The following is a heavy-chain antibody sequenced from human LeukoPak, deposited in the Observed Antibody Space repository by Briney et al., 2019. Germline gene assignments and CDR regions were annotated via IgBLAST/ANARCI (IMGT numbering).Heavy chain of an antibody. CDR2: INHSGST. D-gene: IGHD3-10*01. V-gene: IGHV4-34*01. CDR1: GGSFSGYY. CDR3: ARGLRGDECWNRYYGNWFDP. J-gene: IGHJ5*02. Sequence: SETLSLTCAVYGGSFSGYYWSWIRQPPGKGLEWIGEINHSGSTNYNPSLKSRVTISVDTSKNQFSLKLSSVTAADTAVYYCARGLRGDECWNRYYGNWFDPWGQGTLVTVSS.